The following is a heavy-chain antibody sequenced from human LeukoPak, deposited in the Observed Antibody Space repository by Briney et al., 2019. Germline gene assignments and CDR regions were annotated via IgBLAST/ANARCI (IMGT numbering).Heavy chain of an antibody. CDR3: TTDVEMATTNHGKTDY. D-gene: IGHD5-24*01. CDR1: GFTFSSYG. Sequence: GGSLRLSCAASGFTFSSYGMHWVRQAPGKGLEWVGRIKSKTDGGTTDYAAPVKGRFTISRDDSKNTLYLQMNSLKTEDTAVYYCTTDVEMATTNHGKTDYWGQGTLVTVSS. CDR2: IKSKTDGGTT. V-gene: IGHV3-15*01. J-gene: IGHJ4*02.